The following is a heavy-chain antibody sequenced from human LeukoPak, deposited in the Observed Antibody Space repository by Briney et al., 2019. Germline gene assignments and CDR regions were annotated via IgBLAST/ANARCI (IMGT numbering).Heavy chain of an antibody. CDR2: ISAYNGNT. CDR3: ARSEPGYGIYYYYMDV. V-gene: IGHV1-18*01. CDR1: GYTFTTYG. D-gene: IGHD5-12*01. J-gene: IGHJ6*03. Sequence: ASVKVSCKASGYTFTTYGLSWVRRAPGRGLEWMGWISAYNGNTNYAQKLQGRVTMTTDTSTSTAYMELRSLRSDDTAVYYCARSEPGYGIYYYYMDVWGKGTTVTVSS.